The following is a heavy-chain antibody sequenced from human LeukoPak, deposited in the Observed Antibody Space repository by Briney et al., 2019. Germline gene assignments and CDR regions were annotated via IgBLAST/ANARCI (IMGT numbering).Heavy chain of an antibody. Sequence: ASVKVSCKASGYTFTSYDINWVRQATGQGLEWMGWINPNSGNTGYAQKFQGRVTMTRNTSISTAYMELSSLRSEDTAVYYCARGFTDTAMVSVWFDPWGQGTLVTVSS. CDR2: INPNSGNT. CDR1: GYTFTSYD. J-gene: IGHJ5*02. V-gene: IGHV1-8*01. D-gene: IGHD5-18*01. CDR3: ARGFTDTAMVSVWFDP.